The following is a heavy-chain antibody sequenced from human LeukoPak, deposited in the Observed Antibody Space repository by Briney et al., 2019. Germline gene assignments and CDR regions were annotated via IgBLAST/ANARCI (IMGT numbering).Heavy chain of an antibody. Sequence: SETLSLTCTVSGGSISSGSYYWSWIRQPAGKGLEWIGRIYTSGSTNYNPSLKSRVTISVDTSKNQFSLKLTSVTAADTAVYYCASRKLGNDYWGQGTLVTVPS. D-gene: IGHD7-27*01. V-gene: IGHV4-61*02. J-gene: IGHJ4*02. CDR1: GGSISSGSYY. CDR2: IYTSGST. CDR3: ASRKLGNDY.